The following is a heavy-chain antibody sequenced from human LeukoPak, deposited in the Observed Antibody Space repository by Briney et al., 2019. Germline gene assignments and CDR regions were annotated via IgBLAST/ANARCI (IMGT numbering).Heavy chain of an antibody. Sequence: INPSGGSTKYAQKFQGRVTMTRDTSTSTVYMELSSLRSEDTAVYYCARDLREVGYYMDVWDKGTTVTVSS. CDR2: INPSGGST. J-gene: IGHJ6*03. D-gene: IGHD3-10*01. V-gene: IGHV1-46*01. CDR3: ARDLREVGYYMDV.